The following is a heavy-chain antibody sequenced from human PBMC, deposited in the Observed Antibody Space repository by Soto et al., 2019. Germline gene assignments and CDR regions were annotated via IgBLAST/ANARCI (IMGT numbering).Heavy chain of an antibody. CDR2: INPKFGDT. Sequence: QVRLVQSGAEVKGPGDSVRVSCEASGYTFTAYHIHWVRQAPGQGLEWMGWINPKFGDTGYAQDFQGRVSMTSDMSISTVYMELSTLTSDDTAIYYCARNMDYYYGRGSGNGHGVWGQGTTVTVFS. D-gene: IGHD3-10*02. V-gene: IGHV1-2*02. J-gene: IGHJ6*02. CDR1: GYTFTAYH. CDR3: ARNMDYYYGRGSGNGHGV.